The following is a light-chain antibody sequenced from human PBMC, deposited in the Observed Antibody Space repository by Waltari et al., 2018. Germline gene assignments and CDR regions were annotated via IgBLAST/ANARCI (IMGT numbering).Light chain of an antibody. CDR1: NIGGKR. V-gene: IGLV3-21*02. CDR3: QVWDNTSDRVV. CDR2: DDR. Sequence: SYVLTQPPSVSVAPGQPARITCGGNNIGGKRVPWYQQKPGQAPVLVVYDDRDRPSGIPGRFSGSNSGNTATLTISRVEAGDEADYYCQVWDNTSDRVVFGGGTRLTVL. J-gene: IGLJ2*01.